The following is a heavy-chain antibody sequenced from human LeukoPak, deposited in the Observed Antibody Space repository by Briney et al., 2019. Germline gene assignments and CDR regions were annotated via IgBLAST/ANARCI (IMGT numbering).Heavy chain of an antibody. CDR2: IYYSGST. V-gene: IGHV4-59*01. CDR3: ARGYSSSWYDS. Sequence: SETLSLTCTVSGGSISSYYWSWIRQPPGKGLEWIGSIYYSGSTNYNPSLKSRVTISIDTSKNQFSLKLSSVIAADTAVYYCARGYSSSWYDSWGQGTLVTVSS. CDR1: GGSISSYY. J-gene: IGHJ5*01. D-gene: IGHD6-13*01.